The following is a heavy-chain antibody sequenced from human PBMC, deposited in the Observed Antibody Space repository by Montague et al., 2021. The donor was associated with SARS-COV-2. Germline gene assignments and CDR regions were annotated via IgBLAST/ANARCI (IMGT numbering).Heavy chain of an antibody. Sequence: SETLSLTCTVSFGSISTYYWSWIRQPPEKGLEWIGFIFYNGSTKYNPSLKRRVSISLDTSKNQFSLKLSSVTAADMAVYYCARQDAWAYCGDECYRGWFDSWGQGTLVTVSS. CDR3: ARQDAWAYCGDECYRGWFDS. V-gene: IGHV4-59*01. D-gene: IGHD2-21*01. CDR1: FGSISTYY. CDR2: IFYNGST. J-gene: IGHJ5*01.